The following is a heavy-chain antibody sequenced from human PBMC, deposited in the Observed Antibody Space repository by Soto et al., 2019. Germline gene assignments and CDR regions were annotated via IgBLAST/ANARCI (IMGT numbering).Heavy chain of an antibody. Sequence: LTCAASGFTFDDYTMHWVRQAPGKGLEWVSLISWDGGSTYYADSVKGRFTISRDNSKNSLYLQMNSLRTEDTALYYCAKDLPTDYDSPHSAFDYWGQGTLVTVSS. CDR3: AKDLPTDYDSPHSAFDY. CDR2: ISWDGGST. V-gene: IGHV3-43*01. CDR1: GFTFDDYT. J-gene: IGHJ4*02. D-gene: IGHD3-22*01.